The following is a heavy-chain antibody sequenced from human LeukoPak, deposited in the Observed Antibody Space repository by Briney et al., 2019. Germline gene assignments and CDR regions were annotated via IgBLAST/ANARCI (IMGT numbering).Heavy chain of an antibody. J-gene: IGHJ3*02. CDR1: RFTFSTYS. D-gene: IGHD2-2*01. Sequence: GGSLRLSCAASRFTFSTYSMSWVRQAPGKGLEWVSSISDNSYWIYYADSVEGRFIISRDNAKNSLYLQMNSLRAEDTAVYYCTLTSDAFDIWGQGTMVTVSS. CDR2: ISDNSYWI. CDR3: TLTSDAFDI. V-gene: IGHV3-21*01.